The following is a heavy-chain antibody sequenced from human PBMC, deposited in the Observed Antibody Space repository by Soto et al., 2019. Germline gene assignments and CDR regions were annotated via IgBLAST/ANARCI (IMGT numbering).Heavy chain of an antibody. V-gene: IGHV3-21*01. CDR2: MSRSSRYI. Sequence: GGSLRLSCAASGFTFNSYSMNWVRQAPGKGLEWVSSMSRSSRYIYYADSVKGRFTISRDNAKNSVYLQMNSLRAEDTAVYYCERDGGVAATLANYFDYWGQGPLVTVSS. J-gene: IGHJ4*02. D-gene: IGHD2-15*01. CDR1: GFTFNSYS. CDR3: ERDGGVAATLANYFDY.